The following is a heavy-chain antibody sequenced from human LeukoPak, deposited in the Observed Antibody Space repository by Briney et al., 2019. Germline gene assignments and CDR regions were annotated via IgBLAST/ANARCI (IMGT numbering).Heavy chain of an antibody. Sequence: PGGSLRLSCAASGLTFGDYYMTWIRQAPGKGLEWVAYISSSGSTIYSADSVKGRFTISRDNAKNSLSLQMNSLRAEDTAVYYCARGVGTTVITPGYYYMDVWGRGTTVTVSS. CDR3: ARGVGTTVITPGYYYMDV. J-gene: IGHJ6*03. CDR2: ISSSGSTI. V-gene: IGHV3-11*04. CDR1: GLTFGDYY. D-gene: IGHD4-23*01.